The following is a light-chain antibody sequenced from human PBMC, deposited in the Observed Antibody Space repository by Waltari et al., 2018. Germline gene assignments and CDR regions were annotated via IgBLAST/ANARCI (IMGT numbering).Light chain of an antibody. CDR3: TSYTTTSTLVL. CDR1: PSDIGGFNS. J-gene: IGLJ2*01. CDR2: DVT. V-gene: IGLV2-14*03. Sequence: QSALTQPASVSGSPGQSITISCTGTPSDIGGFNSVPWYQQHPGRAPKLMIYDVTDRPSGISIRFSGSKSGNTASLTSSGLRAEDEAYYYCTSYTTTSTLVLFGGGTKLTVL.